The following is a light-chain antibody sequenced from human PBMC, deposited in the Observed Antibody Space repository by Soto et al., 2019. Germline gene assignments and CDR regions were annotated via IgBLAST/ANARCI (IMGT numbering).Light chain of an antibody. V-gene: IGKV4-1*01. CDR1: QSVLYSSNNKNY. Sequence: DIVMTQSPDSLAVSLGDMATFNCKSSQSVLYSSNNKNYLAWYQQKPGQPPKLLIYWASTRESGVPDRFSGSGSGTDFTLTISSLQAEDVAVYYCQQYYNLPLSFGGGTKVEMK. CDR2: WAS. CDR3: QQYYNLPLS. J-gene: IGKJ4*01.